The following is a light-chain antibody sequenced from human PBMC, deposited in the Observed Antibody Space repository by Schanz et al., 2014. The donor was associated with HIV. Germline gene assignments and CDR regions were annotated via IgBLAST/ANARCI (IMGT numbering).Light chain of an antibody. CDR3: QSYDGTLRAVV. CDR2: EVS. V-gene: IGLV2-14*01. J-gene: IGLJ2*01. Sequence: QSALTQPASVSGSPGQSITISCTGTSSDVGADNSVSWYQQHPGRAPKLMIYEVSKRPSGVSNRFSGSKSGNTASLTVSGLQADDEADYYCQSYDGTLRAVVVGGGTKLTVL. CDR1: SSDVGADNS.